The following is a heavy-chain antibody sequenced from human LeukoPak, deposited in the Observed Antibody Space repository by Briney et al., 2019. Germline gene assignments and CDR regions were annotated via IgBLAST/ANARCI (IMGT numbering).Heavy chain of an antibody. CDR1: GFTFSTYE. J-gene: IGHJ3*02. CDR3: AREGGFGYDDAFDT. CDR2: ISGSGSSI. Sequence: PGGSLRLSCTASGFTFSTYEMNWVRQAPGKGLEWISYISGSGSSIFYADSLQGRFTVSRDNAKISVYLQMNSLRAEDTAVYYCAREGGFGYDDAFDTWGHGTTVTVSS. V-gene: IGHV3-48*03. D-gene: IGHD3-16*02.